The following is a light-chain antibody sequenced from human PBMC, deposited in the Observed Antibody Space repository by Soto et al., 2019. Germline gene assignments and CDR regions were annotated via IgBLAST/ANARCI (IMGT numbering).Light chain of an antibody. Sequence: DIQMTQSPSSLSASVGDRVTITCRASQDISNCLTSHQQKPGKAPKLLIYDASNLETGVPSRFSGSGSGTGFTFTISSLQPEHIATDFCQQFHNPPFTFGPGTKVDIK. V-gene: IGKV1-33*01. CDR2: DAS. J-gene: IGKJ3*01. CDR1: QDISNC. CDR3: QQFHNPPFT.